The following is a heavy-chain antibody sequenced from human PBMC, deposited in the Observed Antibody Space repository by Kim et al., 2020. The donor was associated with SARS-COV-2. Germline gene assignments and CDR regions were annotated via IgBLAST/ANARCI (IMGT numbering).Heavy chain of an antibody. CDR2: INHSGST. V-gene: IGHV4-34*01. J-gene: IGHJ6*02. Sequence: SETLSLTCAVYGGSFSGYYWSWIRQPPGKGLEWIGEINHSGSTNYNSSLKSRVTISVDTSKNQFSLKLSSVTAADTAVYYCARTRAGHVLRYFDRYGMDVWGQGTTVTVSS. D-gene: IGHD3-9*01. CDR1: GGSFSGYY. CDR3: ARTRAGHVLRYFDRYGMDV.